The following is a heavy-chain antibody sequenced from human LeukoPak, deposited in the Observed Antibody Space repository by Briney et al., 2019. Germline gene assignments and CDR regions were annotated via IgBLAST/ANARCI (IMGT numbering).Heavy chain of an antibody. Sequence: PSETLSLTCTVSCGSINAYYWSWIRQPPGKGLEWIAYVRDNGENNYNPSLKSRVPISGDTAKNQISLRLNFVTAADTAIYSCARQPANTAAFDIWGLGTMVTVSS. J-gene: IGHJ3*02. CDR1: CGSINAYY. CDR3: ARQPANTAAFDI. V-gene: IGHV4-59*08. CDR2: VRDNGEN. D-gene: IGHD5-18*01.